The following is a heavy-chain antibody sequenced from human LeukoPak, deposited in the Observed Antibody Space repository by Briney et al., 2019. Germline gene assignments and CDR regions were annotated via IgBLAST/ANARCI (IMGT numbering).Heavy chain of an antibody. Sequence: GASVKVSCKASGYTFTGYYMHWVRQAPGQGLEWMGWINPNSGGTNYAQKFQGRVTMTRDTSISTAYMELSRLRSDDTAVYYCARGSGSGSWYYLDYWGQGALVTVSS. CDR3: ARGSGSGSWYYLDY. CDR2: INPNSGGT. J-gene: IGHJ4*02. CDR1: GYTFTGYY. V-gene: IGHV1-2*02. D-gene: IGHD6-13*01.